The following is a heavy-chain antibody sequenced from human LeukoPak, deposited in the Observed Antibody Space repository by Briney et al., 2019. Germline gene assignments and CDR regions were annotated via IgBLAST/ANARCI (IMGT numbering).Heavy chain of an antibody. V-gene: IGHV4-59*01. D-gene: IGHD3-16*02. CDR2: IYYSGST. CDR1: GGSISSYY. J-gene: IGHJ3*02. CDR3: ARGYLDAFDI. Sequence: PSETLSLTCTASGGSISSYYWSWIRQPPGKGLEWIGYIYYSGSTNYNPSLKSRVTISVDTSKSQFSLKLSSVTAADTAVYYCARGYLDAFDIWGQGTMVTVSS.